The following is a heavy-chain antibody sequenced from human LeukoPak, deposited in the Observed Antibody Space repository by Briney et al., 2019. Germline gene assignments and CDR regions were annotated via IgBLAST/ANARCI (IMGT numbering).Heavy chain of an antibody. CDR3: ARGTGSYYSLGY. Sequence: PGGPLRLSCAASGFTFSRYRMHWVRQAPGKGLVWVSRINSDGSSTSYADSVKGRFTISRDNAKNTLYLQMDSLRAEDTAMYYCARGTGSYYSLGYWGQGTLVTVSS. V-gene: IGHV3-74*01. CDR2: INSDGSST. J-gene: IGHJ4*02. CDR1: GFTFSRYR. D-gene: IGHD1-26*01.